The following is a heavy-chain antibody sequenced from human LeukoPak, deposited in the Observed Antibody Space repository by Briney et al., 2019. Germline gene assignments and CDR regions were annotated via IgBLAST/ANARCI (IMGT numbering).Heavy chain of an antibody. D-gene: IGHD3-16*01. J-gene: IGHJ4*02. Sequence: GGSLRLSCAASGFRFNTYWMSWVRQAPGKGLEWVANIKQDGNEKYYADSVKGRFTISRDNAKNSLYLQMNSLRAEDTAVYYCARDQGGVGYWGQGTLVTVSS. CDR3: ARDQGGVGY. V-gene: IGHV3-7*01. CDR1: GFRFNTYW. CDR2: IKQDGNEK.